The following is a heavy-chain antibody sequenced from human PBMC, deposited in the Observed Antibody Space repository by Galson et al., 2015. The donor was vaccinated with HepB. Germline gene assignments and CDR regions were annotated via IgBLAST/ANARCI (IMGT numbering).Heavy chain of an antibody. V-gene: IGHV1-2*04. D-gene: IGHD6-13*01. CDR1: GYTFTGYY. Sequence: SVKVSCKASGYTFTGYYMHWVRQAPGQGLEWMGWINPNSGGTNYAQKFQGWVTMTRDTSISTAYMELSRLRSDDTAVYYCARTLGAAAGNYYYYGMDVWGQGTTVTVSS. J-gene: IGHJ6*02. CDR2: INPNSGGT. CDR3: ARTLGAAAGNYYYYGMDV.